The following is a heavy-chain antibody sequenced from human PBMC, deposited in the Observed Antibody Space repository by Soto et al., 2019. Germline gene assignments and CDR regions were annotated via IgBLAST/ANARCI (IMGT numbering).Heavy chain of an antibody. CDR2: IYYSGST. Sequence: LSLTCTVSGGSISSYYWSWVRQPPGKGLEWIGYIYYSGSTNYNPSLKSRVTISVDTSKNQFSLKLSSVTAADTAVYYCARDHIVVVPAAPNYYYYYGMDVWGQGTTVTVSS. D-gene: IGHD2-2*01. J-gene: IGHJ6*02. CDR1: GGSISSYY. CDR3: ARDHIVVVPAAPNYYYYYGMDV. V-gene: IGHV4-59*01.